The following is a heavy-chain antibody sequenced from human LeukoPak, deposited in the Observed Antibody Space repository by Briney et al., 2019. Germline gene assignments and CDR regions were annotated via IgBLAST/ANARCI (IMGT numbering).Heavy chain of an antibody. V-gene: IGHV6-1*01. D-gene: IGHD3-10*01. J-gene: IGHJ3*02. CDR2: TYYRSKVYS. CDR3: ARGGLVRGTINSLIGFDI. CDR1: GDSVSRNTAG. Sequence: SQTLSRTCAISGDSVSRNTAGWNWIRQSPARGLEWLGRTYYRSKVYSDFAPAVRNRITINPHTAKNQFSLQLNSVTAEDTALYYCARGGLVRGTINSLIGFDIWGQGIMVTVSS.